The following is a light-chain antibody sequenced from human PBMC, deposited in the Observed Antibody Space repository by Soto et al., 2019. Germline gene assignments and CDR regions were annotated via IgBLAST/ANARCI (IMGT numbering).Light chain of an antibody. Sequence: EIVLTQSPGTLSLSPGERATLSCRASQSVSSSYLAWYQQKPGQAPRLLIYGASSRATGIPDRFSGSGSGTDFTLTISRLEPEDFAVYYCQKYGSSWTVGQGTKVDSK. CDR1: QSVSSSY. CDR3: QKYGSSWT. J-gene: IGKJ1*01. V-gene: IGKV3-20*01. CDR2: GAS.